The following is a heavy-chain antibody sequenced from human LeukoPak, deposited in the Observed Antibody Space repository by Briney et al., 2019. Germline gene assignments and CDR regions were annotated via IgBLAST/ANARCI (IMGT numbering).Heavy chain of an antibody. CDR1: GGSFSGYY. D-gene: IGHD3-10*01. Sequence: PSETLSLTCAVYGGSFSGYYWSWIRQPPGKGLEWIGEINHSGSTNYNPSLKSRVTISVDTSKNQFSLKLSSVTAADTAVYYCARHAEFGEVDYWGQGTLVTVSS. CDR3: ARHAEFGEVDY. CDR2: INHSGST. J-gene: IGHJ4*02. V-gene: IGHV4-34*01.